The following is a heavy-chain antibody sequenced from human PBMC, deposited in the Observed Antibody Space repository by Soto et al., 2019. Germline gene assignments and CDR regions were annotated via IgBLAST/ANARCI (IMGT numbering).Heavy chain of an antibody. D-gene: IGHD2-2*01. CDR3: AKQLGYCSSTSCPHYRYGMDV. J-gene: IGHJ6*02. CDR1: GFTFDDYT. CDR2: ISWDGGST. Sequence: EVQLVESGGVVVQPGGSLRLSCAASGFTFDDYTMHWVRQAPGKGLEWVSLISWDGGSTYYADSVKGRFTISRDNSKNSLYLQMNSLRTEDTALYYCAKQLGYCSSTSCPHYRYGMDVWGQGTTVTVSS. V-gene: IGHV3-43*01.